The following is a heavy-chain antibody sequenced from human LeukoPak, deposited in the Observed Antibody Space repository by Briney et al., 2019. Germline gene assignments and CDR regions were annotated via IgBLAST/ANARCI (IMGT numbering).Heavy chain of an antibody. D-gene: IGHD6-13*01. CDR3: ATNTSSWSFDY. CDR1: GFTFSSYA. CDR2: ISGSGAGT. V-gene: IGHV3-23*01. J-gene: IGHJ4*02. Sequence: PGGSLRLSCAASGFTFSSYAMSWVRQAPGKGLEWVSAISGSGAGTYYADSVKGRFTISRDNSKNTLYMQINSVRAEDTAVYYCATNTSSWSFDYWGQGTLVTVSS.